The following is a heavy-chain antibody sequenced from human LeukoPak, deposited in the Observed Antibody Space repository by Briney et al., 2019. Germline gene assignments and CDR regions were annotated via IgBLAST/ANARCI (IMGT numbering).Heavy chain of an antibody. CDR1: GYTFISYD. V-gene: IGHV1-8*01. Sequence: ASVKVSCKASGYTFISYDINWVRQATGQGLEWMGWMNPNSGNTGYAQKFQGRVTMTRNTSISTAYMELSSLRSEDTAVYYCARGVRLRRTKYYYYYYMDVWGKGTTVTVSS. CDR2: MNPNSGNT. J-gene: IGHJ6*03. D-gene: IGHD5-18*01. CDR3: ARGVRLRRTKYYYYYYMDV.